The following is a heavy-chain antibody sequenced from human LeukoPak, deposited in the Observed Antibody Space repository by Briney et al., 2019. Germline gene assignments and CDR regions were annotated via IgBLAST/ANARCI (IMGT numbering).Heavy chain of an antibody. D-gene: IGHD2/OR15-2a*01. CDR2: IYYSGDT. J-gene: IGHJ4*02. Sequence: SETLSLTCTVSGGSVSSGNYYWSWIRQPPGKGLEWIGYIYYSGDTNYNPSLKGRVTISVDTSKNQVSLKLSSVTAADTAMYYCGRSTTAWTFFDYWGQGTLVTVSS. V-gene: IGHV4-61*01. CDR1: GGSVSSGNYY. CDR3: GRSTTAWTFFDY.